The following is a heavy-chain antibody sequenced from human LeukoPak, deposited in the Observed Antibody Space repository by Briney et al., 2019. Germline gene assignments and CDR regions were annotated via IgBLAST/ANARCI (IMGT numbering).Heavy chain of an antibody. CDR3: ARDWGEGYSGYDYGRSYFDY. Sequence: PSETLSLTCTVSGGPISSYYWSWIRQPPGKGLEWIGYIYYSGSTNYNPSLKSRVTISVDTSKNQFSLKLSSVTAADTAVYYCARDWGEGYSGYDYGRSYFDYWGQGTLVTVSS. CDR2: IYYSGST. J-gene: IGHJ4*02. D-gene: IGHD5-12*01. V-gene: IGHV4-59*01. CDR1: GGPISSYY.